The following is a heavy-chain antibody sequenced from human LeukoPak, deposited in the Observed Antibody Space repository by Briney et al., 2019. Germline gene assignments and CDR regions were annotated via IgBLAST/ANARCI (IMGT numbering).Heavy chain of an antibody. J-gene: IGHJ6*02. CDR2: ISYDGSNK. CDR3: AKGRGDV. CDR1: GFTFSSYG. Sequence: GGSLRLSCAASGFTFSSYGMHWVRQAPGKGLEWVAVISYDGSNKYYADSVKGRFTISRDNSKNTLYLQMNCLRAEDTAVYYCAKGRGDVWGQGTTVTVSS. V-gene: IGHV3-30*18.